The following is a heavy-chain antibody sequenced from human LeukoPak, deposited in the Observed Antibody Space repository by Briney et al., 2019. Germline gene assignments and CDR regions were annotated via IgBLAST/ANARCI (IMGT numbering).Heavy chain of an antibody. CDR3: ARRFSLVTAPDY. V-gene: IGHV5-51*01. J-gene: IGHJ4*02. CDR1: GYSFTTYW. Sequence: PGESLKISCKGSGYSFTTYWIDWVRQMPGKGLEWMGIIYPGDSDTRYSPSFQGQVTISADKSISTAYLQWNSLKASDTAMYYCARRFSLVTAPDYWGQGTLVTVSS. CDR2: IYPGDSDT. D-gene: IGHD2-21*02.